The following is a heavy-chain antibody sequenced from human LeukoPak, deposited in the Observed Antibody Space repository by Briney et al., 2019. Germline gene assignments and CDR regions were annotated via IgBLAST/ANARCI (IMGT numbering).Heavy chain of an antibody. CDR3: AENRGHCVDGVCHNYYYMDV. V-gene: IGHV3-23*01. D-gene: IGHD2-8*02. CDR2: VSGSAGRT. Sequence: GGSLRLSCAASGFTFSSFAMTWVRQAPGKGLEWVSTVSGSAGRTDYADSVKGRFTISRDNLKNTLYLQMNGQRAEDTAVYYCAENRGHCVDGVCHNYYYMDVWGRGTTVTVSS. CDR1: GFTFSSFA. J-gene: IGHJ6*03.